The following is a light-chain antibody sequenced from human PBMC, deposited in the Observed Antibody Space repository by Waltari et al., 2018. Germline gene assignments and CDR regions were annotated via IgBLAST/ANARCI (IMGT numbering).Light chain of an antibody. CDR3: SSYTSSSTLV. CDR2: DVS. V-gene: IGLV2-14*03. CDR1: SSDVAGYNP. Sequence: QSALTQPASVSGSPGQSITISCPGTSSDVAGYNPVSWYQHHPGKAPKLMIYDVSHRPSGVSNRFAGSKSGNTASLTISGLQAEDEADYYCSSYTSSSTLVFGTGTKATVL. J-gene: IGLJ1*01.